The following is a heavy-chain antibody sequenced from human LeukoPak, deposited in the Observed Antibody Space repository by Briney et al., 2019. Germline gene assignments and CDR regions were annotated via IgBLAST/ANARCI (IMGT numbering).Heavy chain of an antibody. D-gene: IGHD6-13*01. J-gene: IGHJ4*02. V-gene: IGHV3-23*01. CDR2: ISGSGGST. CDR1: GFTFSSYA. CDR3: AKLYSSSWLFSADYFDY. Sequence: GGSLRLSCAASGFTFSSYAMSWVRQAPGKGLEWVSGISGSGGSTYYADSVKGRFTISRDNSKNTLYLQMNSLRAEDTAVYYCAKLYSSSWLFSADYFDYWGQGTLVTVSS.